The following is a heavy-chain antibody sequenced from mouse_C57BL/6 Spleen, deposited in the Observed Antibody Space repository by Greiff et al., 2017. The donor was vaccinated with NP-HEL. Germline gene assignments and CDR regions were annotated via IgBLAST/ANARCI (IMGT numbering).Heavy chain of an antibody. J-gene: IGHJ3*01. D-gene: IGHD2-4*01. Sequence: QVQLQQSGAELVRPGTSVKVSCKASGYAFTNYLIEWVKQRPGQGLEWIGVINPGSGGTNYNEKFKGKATLTADKSSSTAYMQLSSLTSEDSAVYFCARREGYYDYDGFAYWGQGTLVTVSA. V-gene: IGHV1-54*01. CDR2: INPGSGGT. CDR1: GYAFTNYL. CDR3: ARREGYYDYDGFAY.